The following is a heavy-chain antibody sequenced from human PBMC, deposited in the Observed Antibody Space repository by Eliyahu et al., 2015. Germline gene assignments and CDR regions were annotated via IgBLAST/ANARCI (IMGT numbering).Heavy chain of an antibody. Sequence: QVRLLQSGAEVKKPGTSVKVSCKASGDTFNTHTINWVRQVPGQGFEWMGGITPIFGTAKNAQKFQGRVTITADRSTSTAYMELNRLTSEDTALYYCAREGRASAYGGNSFDYWGQGTLVIVSS. D-gene: IGHD4-23*01. CDR1: GDTFNTHT. CDR3: AREGRASAYGGNSFDY. V-gene: IGHV1-69*01. J-gene: IGHJ4*02. CDR2: ITPIFGTA.